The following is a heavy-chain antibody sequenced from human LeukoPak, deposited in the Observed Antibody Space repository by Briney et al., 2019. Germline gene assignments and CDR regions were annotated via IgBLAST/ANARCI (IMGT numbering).Heavy chain of an antibody. V-gene: IGHV3-30*02. CDR3: AKDVVGQQWPENY. D-gene: IGHD6-19*01. Sequence: GGSLRLSCTASGFTFSTYGIHWVRQAPGKGLEWVAFIQFDASEKYYVDSVKGRFTISRDNSKNTLYLQMNSLRGEDTAVYYCAKDVVGQQWPENYWGQGTLVTVSS. J-gene: IGHJ4*02. CDR1: GFTFSTYG. CDR2: IQFDASEK.